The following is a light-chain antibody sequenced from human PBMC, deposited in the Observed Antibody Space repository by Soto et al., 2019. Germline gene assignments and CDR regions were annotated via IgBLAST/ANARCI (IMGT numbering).Light chain of an antibody. V-gene: IGLV2-14*01. CDR3: SSYSGSSTLVV. Sequence: QSVLTQPASVSGSPGQSVTISCTGASNDIGIYNYVSWYQQHPGKAPKLIIFEVSHRPSGVSDRFSASKSGDTASLTISGLQAEDEAHYYCSSYSGSSTLVVFGGGTKVTVL. CDR2: EVS. J-gene: IGLJ2*01. CDR1: SNDIGIYNY.